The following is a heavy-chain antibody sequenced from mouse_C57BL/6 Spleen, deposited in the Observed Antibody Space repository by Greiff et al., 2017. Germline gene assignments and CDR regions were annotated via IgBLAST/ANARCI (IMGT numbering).Heavy chain of an antibody. CDR3: ARDSNYPLSN. V-gene: IGHV3-6*01. Sequence: VQLKESGPGLVKPSQSLSLTCSVTGYSITSGYYWNWIRQFPGNKLEWMGYISYDGSNNYNPSLKNRISITRDTSKNQFFLKLNSVTTEDTATYYCARDSNYPLSNWGQGTSVTVSS. J-gene: IGHJ4*01. D-gene: IGHD2-5*01. CDR1: GYSITSGYY. CDR2: ISYDGSN.